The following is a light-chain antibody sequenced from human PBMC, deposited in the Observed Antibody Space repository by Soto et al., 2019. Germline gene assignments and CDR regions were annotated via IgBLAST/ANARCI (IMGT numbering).Light chain of an antibody. CDR2: DTS. V-gene: IGKV3-20*01. J-gene: IGKJ5*01. CDR3: QQYGTSEII. CDR1: QSLTNSV. Sequence: EFVLTQSPGPLSLSPGERATLSCRCSQSLTNSVIAWYQQRPGQAPRLLIYDTSSRASGIPDRFSGSGSGTDFTLTISRLETEDVAVFYCQQYGTSEIIFGQGTRLEIK.